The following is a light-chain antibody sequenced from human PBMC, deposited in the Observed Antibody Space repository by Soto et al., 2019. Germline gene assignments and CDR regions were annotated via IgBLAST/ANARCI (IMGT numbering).Light chain of an antibody. CDR2: DAS. CDR1: HSIGTW. V-gene: IGKV1-5*01. Sequence: DIQMTQSPSTLSASVGDRVTITCRASHSIGTWLAWYQQKPGKAPNLLISDASSLEGGVPSRFSGSGSGTEFTLTSSSLQPDDSATYYCQQYYTYPEFGQGTKVEIK. CDR3: QQYYTYPE. J-gene: IGKJ1*01.